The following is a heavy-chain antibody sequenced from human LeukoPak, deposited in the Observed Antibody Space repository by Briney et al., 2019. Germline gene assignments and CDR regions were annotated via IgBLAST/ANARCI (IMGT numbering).Heavy chain of an antibody. CDR2: ISGSGVRT. Sequence: RPGGFLRLSCAASGFTVSSNYMSWVRQAPGKGPEWVSGISGSGVRTYYVDSVKGRFTISRDNSKNTLYLQMNSLRAEDTAVYYCAKVADYYGSGSSGMDVWGQGTTVTVSS. CDR1: GFTVSSNY. CDR3: AKVADYYGSGSSGMDV. D-gene: IGHD3-10*01. V-gene: IGHV3-66*02. J-gene: IGHJ6*02.